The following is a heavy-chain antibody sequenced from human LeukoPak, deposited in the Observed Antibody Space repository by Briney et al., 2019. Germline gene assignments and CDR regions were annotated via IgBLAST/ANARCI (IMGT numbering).Heavy chain of an antibody. CDR2: MNPSSGVT. Sequence: ASVKVSCKASGYTFIGYYMHWVRQAPGQGLEWMGWMNPSSGVTNYAQKFQGRVTMTRDTSISTAYMELSRLRSDDTAVYYCARDGWYISYMDVWGKGTTVTVSS. V-gene: IGHV1-2*02. D-gene: IGHD6-19*01. CDR1: GYTFIGYY. J-gene: IGHJ6*03. CDR3: ARDGWYISYMDV.